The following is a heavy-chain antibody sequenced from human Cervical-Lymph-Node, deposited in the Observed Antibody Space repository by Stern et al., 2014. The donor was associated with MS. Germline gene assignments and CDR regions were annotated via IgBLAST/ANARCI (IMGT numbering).Heavy chain of an antibody. CDR3: ARGTTAVTTEPFDP. V-gene: IGHV1-69*01. Sequence: EQLVESGAEVKKPGSSVKVSCKISGGTFRSHALSWVRQAAGQGLEWMGAIFPISDTPDYAQKFQGRVTITADESTTTVYMELSNLRSEDTAFYYCARGTTAVTTEPFDPWGQGTLVTVSS. CDR1: GGTFRSHA. J-gene: IGHJ5*02. D-gene: IGHD4-17*01. CDR2: IFPISDTP.